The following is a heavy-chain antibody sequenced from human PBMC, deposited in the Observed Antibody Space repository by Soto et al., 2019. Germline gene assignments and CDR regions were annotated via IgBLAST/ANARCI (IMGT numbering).Heavy chain of an antibody. D-gene: IGHD3-22*01. CDR1: GGTFSSYA. J-gene: IGHJ4*02. CDR2: IIPIFGTA. CDR3: ATNYYDSRGTSCCLDY. V-gene: IGHV1-69*13. Sequence: GASVKVSCKASGGTFSSYAISWVRQAPGQGLEWMGGIIPIFGTANYAQKFQGRVTITADESTSTAYMELSSLRSEDTAVYYCATNYYDSRGTSCCLDYWGQGTLVTVSS.